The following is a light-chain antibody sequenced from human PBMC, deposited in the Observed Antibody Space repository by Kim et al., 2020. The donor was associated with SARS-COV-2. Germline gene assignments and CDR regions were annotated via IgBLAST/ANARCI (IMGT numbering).Light chain of an antibody. J-gene: IGLJ2*01. Sequence: PGQSVTISCTVASNNLGFYNYVSWYQHHPGRAPKLIIYDVTKRPSGVPYRFSGSKSGNTASLTVSGLQSEDEADYYCCSYAGDYVIFGGGTQLTVL. CDR3: CSYAGDYVI. CDR1: SNNLGFYNY. CDR2: DVT. V-gene: IGLV2-11*01.